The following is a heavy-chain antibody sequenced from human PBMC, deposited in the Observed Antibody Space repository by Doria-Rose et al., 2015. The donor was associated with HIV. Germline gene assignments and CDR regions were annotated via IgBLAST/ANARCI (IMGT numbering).Heavy chain of an antibody. CDR1: GGSFSGYY. Sequence: VQLQQWDAGLVKPSETLSLTCAVFGGSFSGYYWSWIRQPPGKGLEWIGEINHSGSTNYKTPLKSRVTISLDTSKNLFSLKLSSVTAADTAVYYCARGPLRGGWNDVDCYYGMDVWGQGTTVTVSS. CDR2: INHSGST. CDR3: ARGPLRGGWNDVDCYYGMDV. D-gene: IGHD1-1*01. V-gene: IGHV4-34*01. J-gene: IGHJ6*02.